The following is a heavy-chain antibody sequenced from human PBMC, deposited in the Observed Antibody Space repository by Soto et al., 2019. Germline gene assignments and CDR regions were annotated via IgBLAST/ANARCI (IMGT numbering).Heavy chain of an antibody. D-gene: IGHD3-3*01. CDR3: ARDLSRSGYYTSSFDI. CDR1: GYTFTSYA. V-gene: IGHV1-3*01. CDR2: INAGNGNT. Sequence: GASVKVSCKASGYTFTSYAMHWVRQAPGQRLEWMGWINAGNGNTKYSQKFQGRVTITRDTSASTAYMELSSLRSEDTAVYYCARDLSRSGYYTSSFDIWGQGTMVTVSS. J-gene: IGHJ3*02.